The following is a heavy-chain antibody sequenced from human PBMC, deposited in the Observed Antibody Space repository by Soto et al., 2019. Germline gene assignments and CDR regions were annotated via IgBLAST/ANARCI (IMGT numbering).Heavy chain of an antibody. J-gene: IGHJ4*02. CDR2: IYYSGST. Sequence: PSETLCLTCTVSGGSIGGGDDYWSWIRQPPGKGLEWIGYIYYSGSTYYNPSLKSRVTISVDTSKNQFSLKLSSVTAEDTALYYCAKGSRADCYSDSDYWGQGTLVTSPQ. V-gene: IGHV4-30-4*01. CDR3: AKGSRADCYSDSDY. CDR1: GGSIGGGDDY. D-gene: IGHD2-21*02.